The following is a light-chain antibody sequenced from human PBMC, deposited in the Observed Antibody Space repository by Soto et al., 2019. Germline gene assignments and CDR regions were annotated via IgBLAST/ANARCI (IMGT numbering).Light chain of an antibody. V-gene: IGKV3-20*01. CDR3: HQYGTT. CDR2: GAY. CDR1: QSVTSSY. Sequence: EIVLTQSPGTLSLSPGERASLSCRASQSVTSSYLAWYQQKPDQVPRLLIFGAYNRAAGIPDRFSGSGSGTDFTLTISRLEPEDFAVYYCHQYGTTFGQGTKMEIK. J-gene: IGKJ1*01.